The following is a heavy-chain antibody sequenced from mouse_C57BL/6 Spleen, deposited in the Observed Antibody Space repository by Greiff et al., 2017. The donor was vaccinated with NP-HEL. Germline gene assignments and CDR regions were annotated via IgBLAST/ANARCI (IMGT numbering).Heavy chain of an antibody. CDR2: IYPRSGNT. CDR3: ARMPILYDYGWYFDV. Sequence: VQLQQSGAELARPGASVKLSCKASGYTFTSYGISWVKQRTGQGLEWIGEIYPRSGNTYYNEKFKGKATLTADKSSSTAYMELRSLTSEDSAVXFGARMPILYDYGWYFDVWGTGTTVTVSS. V-gene: IGHV1-81*01. D-gene: IGHD2-4*01. CDR1: GYTFTSYG. J-gene: IGHJ1*03.